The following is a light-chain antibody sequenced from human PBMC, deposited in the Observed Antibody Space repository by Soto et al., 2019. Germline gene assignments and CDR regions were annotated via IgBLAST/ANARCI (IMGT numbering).Light chain of an antibody. CDR3: QQSYSTPYT. CDR2: AAS. Sequence: DIQMTQSPSSLSASVGDRVTITCRASQSINTYLNWYQQKPGKAPKLLIYAASSLQSGVPSRFSGIRSGTDFTLTISSLQPEDFATYYCQQSYSTPYTFGQGTKLQIK. V-gene: IGKV1-39*01. CDR1: QSINTY. J-gene: IGKJ2*01.